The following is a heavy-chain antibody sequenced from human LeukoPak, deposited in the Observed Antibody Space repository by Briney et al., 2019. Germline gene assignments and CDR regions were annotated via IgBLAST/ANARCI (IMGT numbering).Heavy chain of an antibody. V-gene: IGHV6-1*01. CDR1: GDSVSINSDA. CDR2: TYYRSKWYN. J-gene: IGHJ4*02. D-gene: IGHD5-12*01. Sequence: SQTLSLTCAISGDSVSINSDAWNWLRQSPSRGLEWRGSTYYRSKWYNDYAVSVKSRITINPDTSKNQFSLQLNSVTPEDTAVYYCARAIVATMYGARYYFDYWGQGTLVTVSS. CDR3: ARAIVATMYGARYYFDY.